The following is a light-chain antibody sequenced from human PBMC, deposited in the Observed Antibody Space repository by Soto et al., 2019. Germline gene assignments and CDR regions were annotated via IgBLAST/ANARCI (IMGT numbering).Light chain of an antibody. V-gene: IGKV1-5*01. CDR2: EAS. J-gene: IGKJ2*02. Sequence: DIQMTQSPSTVSASVGDRVTITCRASQSLSGWLAWYQQKPGKAPKLLISEASGLESGVPSRFSGSGSGTGFTSTNSGPQPDYFTTYYWQQYHTYSCTFGQGTKLEIK. CDR1: QSLSGW. CDR3: QQYHTYSCT.